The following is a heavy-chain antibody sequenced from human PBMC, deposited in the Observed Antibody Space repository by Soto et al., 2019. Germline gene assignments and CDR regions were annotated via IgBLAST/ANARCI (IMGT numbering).Heavy chain of an antibody. D-gene: IGHD3-22*01. CDR3: AKGSSGSTRPFDP. CDR1: GGSFSGYY. J-gene: IGHJ5*02. V-gene: IGHV4-34*01. Sequence: LSLTCAVYGGSFSGYYWSWIRQPPGKGLEWIGEINHSGSTNYNPSLKSRVTISVDTSKNQFSLKLSSVTAADTAVYYCAKGSSGSTRPFDPWGQGTLVTVSS. CDR2: INHSGST.